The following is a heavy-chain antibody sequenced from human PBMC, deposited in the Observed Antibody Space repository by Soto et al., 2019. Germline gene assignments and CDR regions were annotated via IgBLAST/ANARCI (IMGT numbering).Heavy chain of an antibody. D-gene: IGHD3-3*01. CDR2: IYYSGST. CDR3: ARRPLRFLEWSYGMDV. CDR1: GGSISSSSYY. J-gene: IGHJ6*02. V-gene: IGHV4-39*01. Sequence: QLQLQESGPGLVKPSETLSLTCTVSGGSISSSSYYWGWIRQPPGKGLEWIGSIYYSGSTYYNPSLKSRVTLSVDTSKNQFSLKLSSVTAADTAVYYCARRPLRFLEWSYGMDVWGQGTTLTVSS.